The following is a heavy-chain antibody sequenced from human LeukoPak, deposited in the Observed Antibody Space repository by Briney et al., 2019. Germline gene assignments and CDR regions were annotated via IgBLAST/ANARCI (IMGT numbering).Heavy chain of an antibody. CDR1: GFTFSSYA. J-gene: IGHJ4*02. Sequence: GGSLRLSCAASGFTFSSYAMSWVRQAPGKGLESVSAISGSGGSTHYADSVKGRFTISRDNSKNTLYLQMNSLRAEDTAVYYCAKSSDSGGVPLDEDGYYFDYWGQGTLVTVSS. CDR3: AKSSDSGGVPLDEDGYYFDY. V-gene: IGHV3-23*01. D-gene: IGHD4-17*01. CDR2: ISGSGGST.